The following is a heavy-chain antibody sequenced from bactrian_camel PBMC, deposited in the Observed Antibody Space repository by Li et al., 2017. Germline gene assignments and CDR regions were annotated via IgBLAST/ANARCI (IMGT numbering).Heavy chain of an antibody. CDR3: AAGLAPCRYGPNY. Sequence: HVQLVESGGGSVQAGGSLRLSCAASRYTYSRYCMGWFRQTPGKEREGVATIDSDGSTNYANSVKGRFTIGKDNAGNTLYLQMNSLKPEDTGRYYCAAGLAPCRYGPNYWGQGTQVTVS. J-gene: IGHJ4*01. D-gene: IGHD5*01. CDR1: RYTYSRYC. CDR2: IDSDGST. V-gene: IGHV3S53*01.